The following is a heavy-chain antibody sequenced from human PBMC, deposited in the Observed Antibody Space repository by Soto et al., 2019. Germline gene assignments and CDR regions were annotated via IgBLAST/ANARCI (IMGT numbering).Heavy chain of an antibody. CDR3: ASGSGRTQYGMVV. D-gene: IGHD3-10*01. Sequence: PGESPKISCQGSGYCFTSYSIGWVRKLPGKGLEWMGIIYPGDSDTRYSPSFQGQVTISADKSISTAYLQWSSLKASDTAMYYCASGSGRTQYGMVVWGQGTTVTV. V-gene: IGHV5-51*01. J-gene: IGHJ6*02. CDR2: IYPGDSDT. CDR1: GYCFTSYS.